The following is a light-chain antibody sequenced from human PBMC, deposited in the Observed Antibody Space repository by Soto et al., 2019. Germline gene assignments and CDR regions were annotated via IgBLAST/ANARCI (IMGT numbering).Light chain of an antibody. V-gene: IGLV2-14*01. CDR2: DVS. J-gene: IGLJ3*02. CDR1: SSDVGGYNY. CDR3: SSYSSSSTAV. Sequence: QSALTQPASVSGSPGQSITISCTGTSSDVGGYNYVSWYQQHPGKAPKLIIYDVSNRPSGVSYRFSGSKSGNTASLTISGLQAEDEADYYCSSYSSSSTAVFGGGTKLTVL.